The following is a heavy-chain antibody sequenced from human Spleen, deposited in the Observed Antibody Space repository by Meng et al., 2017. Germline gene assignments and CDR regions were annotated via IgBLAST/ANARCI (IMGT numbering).Heavy chain of an antibody. CDR1: GFTFSSYA. D-gene: IGHD3-10*01. CDR2: ISYDGSNK. V-gene: IGHV3-30*04. CDR3: ARVPRGLGRQYGMDV. Sequence: GGSLRLSCAASGFTFSSYAMHWVRQAPGKGLEWVAVISYDGSNKYYADSVKGRFTISRDNSKNTLYLQMNSLRAEDTAVYYCARVPRGLGRQYGMDVWGQGTTVTVSS. J-gene: IGHJ6*02.